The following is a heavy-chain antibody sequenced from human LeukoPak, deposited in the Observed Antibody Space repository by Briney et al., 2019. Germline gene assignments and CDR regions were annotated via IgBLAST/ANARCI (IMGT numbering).Heavy chain of an antibody. V-gene: IGHV3-30*04. J-gene: IGHJ3*02. Sequence: PGGSLRLSCAASGFTFSSYAMSWVRQAPGKGLEWVAVISYDGSNKYYADSVKGRFTISRDNSKSTLYLQMNSLRAEDTAVYYCARDNVGARTFDIWGQGTMVTVSS. CDR1: GFTFSSYA. CDR2: ISYDGSNK. CDR3: ARDNVGARTFDI. D-gene: IGHD1-26*01.